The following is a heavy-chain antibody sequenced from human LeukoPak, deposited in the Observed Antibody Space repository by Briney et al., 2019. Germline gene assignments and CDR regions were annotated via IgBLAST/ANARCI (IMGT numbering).Heavy chain of an antibody. CDR2: IYTSGST. CDR3: ARHEYSGSYYGLSWFDP. V-gene: IGHV4-61*02. Sequence: SETLSLTCTVSGGSISSGSYYWSWIRQPAGKGLEWIGRIYTSGSTNYNPSLKSRVTISVDTSKNQLSLKLSSLTAADTAVYYCARHEYSGSYYGLSWFDPWGQGTLVTVSS. CDR1: GGSISSGSYY. D-gene: IGHD1-26*01. J-gene: IGHJ5*02.